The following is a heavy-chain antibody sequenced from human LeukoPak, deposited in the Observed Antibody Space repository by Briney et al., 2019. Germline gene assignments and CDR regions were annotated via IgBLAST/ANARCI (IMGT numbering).Heavy chain of an antibody. Sequence: ASVKVSCKASGGTFSSYAISWVRQAPGQGLEWMGGIIPIFGTANYAQKFQGRVAIIADESTSTAYMELSSLRSEDTAVYYCARASDRAQNYDFWSGYFSRFDYWGQGTLVTVSS. J-gene: IGHJ4*02. CDR1: GGTFSSYA. V-gene: IGHV1-69*13. CDR2: IIPIFGTA. CDR3: ARASDRAQNYDFWSGYFSRFDY. D-gene: IGHD3-3*01.